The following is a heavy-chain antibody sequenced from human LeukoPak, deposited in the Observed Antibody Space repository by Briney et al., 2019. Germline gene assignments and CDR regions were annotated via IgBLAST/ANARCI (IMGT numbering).Heavy chain of an antibody. J-gene: IGHJ6*03. CDR3: ARGWEYCTNGVCYGDYYYMDV. Sequence: ASVKVSCKASGYTFTSYDINWVRQATGQGLEWMGWMNPNSGNTGYAQKFQGRVTITRNTSISTAYMELSSLRSEDTAVYYYARGWEYCTNGVCYGDYYYMDVWGKGTTVTVSS. CDR2: MNPNSGNT. CDR1: GYTFTSYD. D-gene: IGHD2-8*01. V-gene: IGHV1-8*03.